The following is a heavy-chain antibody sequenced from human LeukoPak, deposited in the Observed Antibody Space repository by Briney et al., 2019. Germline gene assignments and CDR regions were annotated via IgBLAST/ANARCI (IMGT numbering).Heavy chain of an antibody. CDR2: IYYSGST. Sequence: SETLSLTCTVSGGSISSYYWSWIRQPPGKGLEWIGYIYYSGSTNYNPSLKSRVTISVDTSKNQFSLKLSSVTAAGTAVYYCARHKLSGPYDSSGYYYSDYFDYWGQGTLVTVSP. CDR1: GGSISSYY. V-gene: IGHV4-59*08. J-gene: IGHJ4*02. CDR3: ARHKLSGPYDSSGYYYSDYFDY. D-gene: IGHD3-22*01.